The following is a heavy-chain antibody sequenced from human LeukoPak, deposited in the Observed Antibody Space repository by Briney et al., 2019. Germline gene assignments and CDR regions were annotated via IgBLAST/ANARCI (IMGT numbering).Heavy chain of an antibody. CDR1: GFTFSSYA. Sequence: GGSLRLSCAASGFTFSSYAMTWVRQAPGRGLEWVSAITGSGGSTYYADSVKGRFTISRDNSKNTLYLQMNSLRAEDTAVYYCARPGSGGAFDIWGQGTMVTVSS. CDR3: ARPGSGGAFDI. J-gene: IGHJ3*02. V-gene: IGHV3-23*01. D-gene: IGHD3-16*01. CDR2: ITGSGGST.